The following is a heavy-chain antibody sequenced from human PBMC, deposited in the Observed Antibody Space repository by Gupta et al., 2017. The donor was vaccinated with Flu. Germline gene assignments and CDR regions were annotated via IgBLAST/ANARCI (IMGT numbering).Heavy chain of an antibody. CDR2: ISRDGSEQ. CDR1: GFTLGSYW. Sequence: EVQLVESGGGLVQPGGSLRLSCAASGFTLGSYWLSWVRQAPGKGLEWVASISRDGSEQYYADFVRGRLTISRDTAKNSLYLQMNSLRADDTAMHYCARGGHHFFAYYGQGTLVTVSS. J-gene: IGHJ4*02. V-gene: IGHV3-7*01. CDR3: ARGGHHFFAY.